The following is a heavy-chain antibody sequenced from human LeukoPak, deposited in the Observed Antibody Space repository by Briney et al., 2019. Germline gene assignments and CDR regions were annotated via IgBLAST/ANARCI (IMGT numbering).Heavy chain of an antibody. J-gene: IGHJ6*03. CDR3: AGYYLDV. CDR2: INHRGST. V-gene: IGHV4-34*01. CDR1: GGSFSGYY. Sequence: SETLSLTCPVSGGSFSGYYWSWIRQPPGKGLEWIGEINHRGSTNHNPSLKSRVPIPVDPSKNQFSLKLSSVTAADTAVYYCAGYYLDVWGKGTTVTVSS.